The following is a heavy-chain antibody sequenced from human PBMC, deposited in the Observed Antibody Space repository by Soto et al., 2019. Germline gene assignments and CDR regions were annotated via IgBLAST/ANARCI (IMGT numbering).Heavy chain of an antibody. CDR2: IYYSGST. Sequence: SETLSLTCTVSGGSISSGDYYWSWIRQPPGKGLEWIGYIYYSGSTYYNPSLKSRVTISVDTSKNQFSLKLSSVTAADTAVYYCARYDADTALFIVPWGQGTLVTVSS. D-gene: IGHD5-18*01. J-gene: IGHJ5*02. CDR1: GGSISSGDYY. V-gene: IGHV4-30-4*01. CDR3: ARYDADTALFIVP.